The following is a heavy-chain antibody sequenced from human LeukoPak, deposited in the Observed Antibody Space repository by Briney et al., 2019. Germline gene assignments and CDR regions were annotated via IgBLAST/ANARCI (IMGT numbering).Heavy chain of an antibody. V-gene: IGHV1-2*02. Sequence: GASVKVSCKASGYTFTGYYMHWVRQAPGQGLEWMGWINPNSGGTNYAQKFQGRVTMTSDTSISTAYMELSRLRSDDTAVYYCARDPTELLWFGELGYFDYWGQGTLVTVSS. D-gene: IGHD3-10*01. CDR3: ARDPTELLWFGELGYFDY. J-gene: IGHJ4*02. CDR2: INPNSGGT. CDR1: GYTFTGYY.